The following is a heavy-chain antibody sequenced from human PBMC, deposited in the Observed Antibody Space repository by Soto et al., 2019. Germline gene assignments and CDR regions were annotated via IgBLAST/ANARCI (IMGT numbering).Heavy chain of an antibody. CDR1: GYIFTSYG. Sequence: ASVKVSCKASGYIFTSYGFSWVRQAPGQGLEWMGWISAYNGNANYAQKLQGRVTMTTDTSTTTAYMELRSLRSDDTAVYYCARGYYYGSGRPTPGGMDVWGQGTTVTVSS. CDR3: ARGYYYGSGRPTPGGMDV. CDR2: ISAYNGNA. D-gene: IGHD3-10*01. V-gene: IGHV1-18*01. J-gene: IGHJ6*02.